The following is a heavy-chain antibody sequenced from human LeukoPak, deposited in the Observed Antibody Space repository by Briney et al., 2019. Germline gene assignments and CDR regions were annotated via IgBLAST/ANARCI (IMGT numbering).Heavy chain of an antibody. D-gene: IGHD6-13*01. Sequence: QPGGSLRLSCAASGFTFSSYGMHWVRQAPGKGLEWVAFIRYDGSNKYYADSVKGRFTIPRDNSKNTLYLQMNSLRAEDTAVYYCAKDRYDGDSSSWYLGPGYFDYWGQGTLVTVS. J-gene: IGHJ4*02. CDR3: AKDRYDGDSSSWYLGPGYFDY. CDR2: IRYDGSNK. CDR1: GFTFSSYG. V-gene: IGHV3-30*02.